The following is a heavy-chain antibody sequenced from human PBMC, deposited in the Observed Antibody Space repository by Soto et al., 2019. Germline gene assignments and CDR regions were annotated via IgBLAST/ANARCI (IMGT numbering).Heavy chain of an antibody. CDR2: VKRKIDGETT. V-gene: IGHV3-15*07. CDR1: DFSISNAW. D-gene: IGHD2-15*01. Sequence: EVQLVESGGGLVKPGGSLRLSCAASDFSISNAWMNWVRQAPGKGLEWVGRVKRKIDGETTDYAAPVKGSFTISRDDSNNMLYLQMNSLKADDTAVYYCTTGSVEGVWGQGTTVTVSS. CDR3: TTGSVEGV. J-gene: IGHJ6*02.